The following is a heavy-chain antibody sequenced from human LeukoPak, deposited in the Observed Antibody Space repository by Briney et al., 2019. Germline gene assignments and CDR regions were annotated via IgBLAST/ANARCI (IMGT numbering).Heavy chain of an antibody. CDR1: GGSISSYY. CDR3: AASYYDVLTGYPVMDV. Sequence: SETLSLTCTVSGGSISSYYWSWIRQPPGKGLEWIGYIYYSGSTNYNPSLKSRVTISVDTSKNQFSLKLSSVTAADTAVYYCAASYYDVLTGYPVMDVWGQGTLVTVSS. CDR2: IYYSGST. J-gene: IGHJ4*02. D-gene: IGHD3-9*01. V-gene: IGHV4-59*01.